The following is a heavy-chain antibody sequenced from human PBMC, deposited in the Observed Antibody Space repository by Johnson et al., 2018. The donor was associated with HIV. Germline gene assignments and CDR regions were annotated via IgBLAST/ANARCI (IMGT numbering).Heavy chain of an antibody. CDR3: VRDGESQQLPLGDAFDI. Sequence: QVQLVESGGGVVQPGRSLRLSCAASGFTFSSYGMHWVRQAPGKGLEWAAVISYDGSDKYYADSVKGRFTISRDNSRNTLYLQMSSLRAEEPAMYYCVRDGESQQLPLGDAFDIWGQGTMVTVSS. D-gene: IGHD6-13*01. J-gene: IGHJ3*02. CDR2: ISYDGSDK. CDR1: GFTFSSYG. V-gene: IGHV3-30*03.